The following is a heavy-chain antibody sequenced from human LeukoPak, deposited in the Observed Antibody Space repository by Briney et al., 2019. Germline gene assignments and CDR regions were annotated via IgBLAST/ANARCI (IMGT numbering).Heavy chain of an antibody. CDR2: LGGSGRSS. Sequence: GGSLRRSCAASGFSIPGYSMSWVRQAPGKGLEWVSTLGGSGRSSFFADSVKGRFTISRDNSKNTVYLQMNTLRVEDTAVYFCALGYNSNWFRLGYFDYWGQGTQVTVSS. D-gene: IGHD6-13*01. J-gene: IGHJ4*02. CDR3: ALGYNSNWFRLGYFDY. CDR1: GFSIPGYS. V-gene: IGHV3-23*01.